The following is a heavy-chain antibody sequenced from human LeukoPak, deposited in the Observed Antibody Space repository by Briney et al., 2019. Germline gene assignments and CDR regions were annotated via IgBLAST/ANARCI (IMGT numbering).Heavy chain of an antibody. CDR2: IYHSGST. J-gene: IGHJ4*02. CDR3: ARVGWVDFWSGYYPSYFDY. Sequence: PSETLSLTCTVSGHSISSGYYWGWIRQPPGKGLEWIGSIYHSGSTYYNPSLKSRVTISVDTSKNQFSLKLSSVTAADTAVYYCARVGWVDFWSGYYPSYFDYWGQGTLVTVSS. V-gene: IGHV4-38-2*02. D-gene: IGHD3-3*01. CDR1: GHSISSGYY.